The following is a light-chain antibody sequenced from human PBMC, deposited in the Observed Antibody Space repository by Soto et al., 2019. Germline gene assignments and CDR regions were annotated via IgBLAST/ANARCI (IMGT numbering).Light chain of an antibody. CDR3: ISYKTDDTFV. CDR2: GVT. CDR1: SSDVGDYYY. Sequence: QSALTQPASVSGSPGQSITISCSGTSSDVGDYYYVSWYQQHPGKAPKLLIYGVTDRPSGVSHRFSGSRSDSTASLTISGLQAEDEAEYFCISYKTDDTFVFGSGTKLTVL. J-gene: IGLJ1*01. V-gene: IGLV2-14*01.